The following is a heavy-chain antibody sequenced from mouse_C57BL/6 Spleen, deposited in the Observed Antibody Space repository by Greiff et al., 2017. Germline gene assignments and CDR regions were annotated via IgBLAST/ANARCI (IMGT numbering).Heavy chain of an antibody. Sequence: QVQLQQSGAELVRPGSSVKLSCKASGYTFTSYWMDWVKQRPGQGLEWIGNIYPSDSETHYNQKFKDKATLTVDKSSSTAYMQLSSLTSEDSAVYYCARGYGSPFAYWGQGTLVTVSA. D-gene: IGHD1-1*01. CDR3: ARGYGSPFAY. CDR1: GYTFTSYW. V-gene: IGHV1-61*01. J-gene: IGHJ3*01. CDR2: IYPSDSET.